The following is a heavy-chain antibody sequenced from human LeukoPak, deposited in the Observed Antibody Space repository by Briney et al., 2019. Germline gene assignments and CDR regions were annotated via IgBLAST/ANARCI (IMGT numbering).Heavy chain of an antibody. CDR3: AKDRMTVRPYRYYFDY. V-gene: IGHV3-30*02. Sequence: GGSLRLSCAASAFPFRNYAMHWLRQAPGKGLEWVAFIRYDGSNKYYADSVKGRFTISRDNSKNTLYLQMNSLRAEDTAVYYCAKDRMTVRPYRYYFDYWGQGTLVTVSS. J-gene: IGHJ4*02. CDR2: IRYDGSNK. D-gene: IGHD4-11*01. CDR1: AFPFRNYA.